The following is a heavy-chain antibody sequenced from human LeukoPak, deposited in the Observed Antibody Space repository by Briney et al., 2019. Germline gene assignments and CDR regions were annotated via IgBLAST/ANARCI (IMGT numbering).Heavy chain of an antibody. CDR1: GGSFSSYY. J-gene: IGHJ5*02. Sequence: PSETLSLTCPVYGGSFSSYYCSWIRQPPGKGLEWIGEINHSGSTNYNPSLKSRVTISVDTSKNQFSLKLSSVTAADTAVYYCGGFYIAAADKWGFDPWGQGTLVTVSS. V-gene: IGHV4-34*01. CDR2: INHSGST. CDR3: GGFYIAAADKWGFDP. D-gene: IGHD6-13*01.